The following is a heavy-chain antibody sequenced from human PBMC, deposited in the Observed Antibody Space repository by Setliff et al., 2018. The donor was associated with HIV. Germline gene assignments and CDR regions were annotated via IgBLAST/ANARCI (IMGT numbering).Heavy chain of an antibody. V-gene: IGHV3-74*01. Sequence: GGSLRLSCAASGFILSSAYMHWRRRAPGEGLVWVSRVKSDGSDPDYAESVKGRFTISRDNAKNTLYLQMNSLRAEDTAVYFCARVALPHCGGDCYDTFDLWGQGTLVTVSS. CDR1: GFILSSAY. J-gene: IGHJ4*02. CDR3: ARVALPHCGGDCYDTFDL. CDR2: VKSDGSDP. D-gene: IGHD2-21*02.